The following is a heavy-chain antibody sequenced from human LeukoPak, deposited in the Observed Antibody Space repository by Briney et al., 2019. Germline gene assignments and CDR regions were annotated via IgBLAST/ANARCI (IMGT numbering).Heavy chain of an antibody. CDR1: GGSFSGYY. V-gene: IGHV4-34*03. CDR3: RSRRHYFDY. D-gene: IGHD6-6*01. Sequence: SSETLSLTCAVYGGSFSGYYWSWIRQPPGKGLEWIGEINHSGSTNYNPSLKSRVTISVDTSKNQFSLKLSSVTAADTAVYYCRSRRHYFDYWGQGTLVTVSS. J-gene: IGHJ4*02. CDR2: INHSGST.